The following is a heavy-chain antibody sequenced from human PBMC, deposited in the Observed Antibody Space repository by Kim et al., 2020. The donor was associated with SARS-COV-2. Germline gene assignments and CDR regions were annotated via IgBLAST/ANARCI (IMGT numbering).Heavy chain of an antibody. Sequence: GGSLRLSCAASGFTFSSYGMHWVRQAPGKGLEWVAVISYDGSNKYYADSVKGRFTISRDNSKNTLYLQMNSLRAEDTAVYYCAKESLRSSFDYYYYYGMDVWGQGTTVTVSS. J-gene: IGHJ6*02. V-gene: IGHV3-30*18. CDR3: AKESLRSSFDYYYYYGMDV. D-gene: IGHD6-13*01. CDR1: GFTFSSYG. CDR2: ISYDGSNK.